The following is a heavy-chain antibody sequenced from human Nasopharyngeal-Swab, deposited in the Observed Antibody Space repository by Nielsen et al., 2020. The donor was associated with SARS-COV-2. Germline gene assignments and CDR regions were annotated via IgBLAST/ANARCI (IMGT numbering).Heavy chain of an antibody. D-gene: IGHD1-20*01. V-gene: IGHV3-7*01. Sequence: GESLKISCAASGFAFDDYGMSWVRQAPGKGLEWVANIKQDGSEKYYVDSVKGRFTISRDNAKNSLYLQMNSLRAEDTAVYYCAGNRNNWNVDYHYYGMDVWGQGTTVTVSS. J-gene: IGHJ6*02. CDR3: AGNRNNWNVDYHYYGMDV. CDR2: IKQDGSEK. CDR1: GFAFDDYG.